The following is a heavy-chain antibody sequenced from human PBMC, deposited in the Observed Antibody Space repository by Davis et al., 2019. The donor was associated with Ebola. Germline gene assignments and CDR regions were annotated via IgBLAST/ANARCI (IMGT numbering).Heavy chain of an antibody. CDR2: LGTSADT. D-gene: IGHD1-26*01. CDR1: GFFFSSYV. V-gene: IGHV3-23*01. Sequence: GGSLRLSCAASGFFFSSYVMSWVRRAPGKGLEWVSTLGTSADTYYADSVKGRFTISRDNSKNTLYLQMNGLRVEDTAIYYCAKDTSNIWFDVWGQGTMVTVSS. CDR3: AKDTSNIWFDV. J-gene: IGHJ3*01.